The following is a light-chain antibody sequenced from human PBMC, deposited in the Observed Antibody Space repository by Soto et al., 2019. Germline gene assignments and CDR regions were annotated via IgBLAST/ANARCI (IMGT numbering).Light chain of an antibody. CDR3: SSFTTSYFYV. CDR1: SSDVGGYKY. CDR2: EVS. Sequence: QSALTQPASVSGSPGQSITISCTGTSSDVGGYKYVSWYQQHPDKAPKLIIFEVSNRPSGVSSRFSASKSAYTASLTISGLQAEDEANYYCSSFTTSYFYVFGPGTKVTVL. V-gene: IGLV2-14*01. J-gene: IGLJ1*01.